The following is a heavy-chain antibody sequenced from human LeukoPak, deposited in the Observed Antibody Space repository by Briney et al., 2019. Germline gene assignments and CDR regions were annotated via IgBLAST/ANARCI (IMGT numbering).Heavy chain of an antibody. Sequence: PGGSLRLSCAASGFTFSSYGMHWVRQAPGKGLEWVAVIWYDGSNKYYADSVKGRFTISRDNSKNTLYLQTNSLRAEDTAVYYRAKDYYDFWSGYNNWFDPWGQEPWSPSPQ. CDR1: GFTFSSYG. D-gene: IGHD3-3*01. CDR3: AKDYYDFWSGYNNWFDP. CDR2: IWYDGSNK. J-gene: IGHJ5*02. V-gene: IGHV3-33*06.